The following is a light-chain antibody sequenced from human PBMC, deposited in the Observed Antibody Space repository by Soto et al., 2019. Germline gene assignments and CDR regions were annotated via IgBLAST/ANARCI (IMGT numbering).Light chain of an antibody. CDR3: ISSTSTGTRV. CDR2: EVN. J-gene: IGLJ3*02. Sequence: QSALTQPASVSGSPGQSITIYCTGTSSDVGDYNYVSWYQQHPGKAPKLMIYEVNNRPSGVSNRFSGSKSGNTASLTISGLQAEDEADYYCISSTSTGTRVFGGGTKLTVL. V-gene: IGLV2-14*01. CDR1: SSDVGDYNY.